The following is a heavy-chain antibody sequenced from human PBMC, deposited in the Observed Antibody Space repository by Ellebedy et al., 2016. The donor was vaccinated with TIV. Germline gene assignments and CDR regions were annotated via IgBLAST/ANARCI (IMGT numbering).Heavy chain of an antibody. CDR2: FYTDGRT. V-gene: IGHV3-66*01. CDR1: GLTVTSNY. Sequence: PGGSLRLSCAASGLTVTSNYMNWVRQAPGKGLEWVSVFYTDGRTYFADSVKSRFTVSRDTTTNTLYLQMNSLRAEDTAVYYCARVRGRTESYAMDVWGQGTTVTVSS. D-gene: IGHD1-1*01. J-gene: IGHJ6*02. CDR3: ARVRGRTESYAMDV.